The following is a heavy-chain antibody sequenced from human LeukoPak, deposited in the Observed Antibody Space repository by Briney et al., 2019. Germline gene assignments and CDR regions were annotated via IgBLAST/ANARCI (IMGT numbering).Heavy chain of an antibody. CDR1: EGTFSSYA. V-gene: IGHV1-69*13. D-gene: IGHD6-13*01. J-gene: IGHJ6*03. CDR3: ARFSIAAAGNLYYYYYYMDV. Sequence: ASVKVSCKASEGTFSSYAISWVRQAPGQGLEWMGGIIPIFGTANYAQKFQGRVTITADESTSTAYMELSSLRSEDTAVYYCARFSIAAAGNLYYYYYYMDVWGKGTTVTVSS. CDR2: IIPIFGTA.